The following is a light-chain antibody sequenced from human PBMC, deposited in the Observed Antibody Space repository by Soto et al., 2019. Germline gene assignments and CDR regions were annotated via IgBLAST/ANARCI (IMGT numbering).Light chain of an antibody. Sequence: QSALTQPASVSGSPGQSITISCTGTSSDVGSYKLVSWYQQHPGKAPKLMIYEGSKRPSGVSNRFSGSKSGNTASLTISGLNAEDEAGSYCCSYAGSSPLFGGGAKLTVL. CDR2: EGS. V-gene: IGLV2-23*01. J-gene: IGLJ3*02. CDR1: SSDVGSYKL. CDR3: CSYAGSSPL.